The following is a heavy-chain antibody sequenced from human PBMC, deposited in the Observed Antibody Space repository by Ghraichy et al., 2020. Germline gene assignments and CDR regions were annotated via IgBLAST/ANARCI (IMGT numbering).Heavy chain of an antibody. CDR1: GFPFRSYA. Sequence: GESLNISCAASGFPFRSYAMSWVRQAPGKGLEWVSSLSATGGDTDYADSVKGRFTISSDSFKNTVFLQMNNLRAEDTATYYCASRVGSYCSSMNCHHHGFHFDEWGQGTQVTVSS. J-gene: IGHJ4*02. CDR2: LSATGGDT. D-gene: IGHD2-2*01. CDR3: ASRVGSYCSSMNCHHHGFHFDE. V-gene: IGHV3-23*01.